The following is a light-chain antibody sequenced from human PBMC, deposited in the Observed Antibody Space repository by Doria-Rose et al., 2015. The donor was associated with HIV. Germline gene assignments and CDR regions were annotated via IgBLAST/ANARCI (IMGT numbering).Light chain of an antibody. CDR1: QSISSW. CDR3: QQYNSYLS. Sequence: DIQVTQSPSTLSASVGGRVTITCRASQSISSWLAWYQQKPGKAPNLLIYRASSLESGVPSRFSGSGSGTEFTLTISSLQPDDFATYYCQQYNSYLSFGQGTKLEIK. V-gene: IGKV1-5*03. CDR2: RAS. J-gene: IGKJ2*01.